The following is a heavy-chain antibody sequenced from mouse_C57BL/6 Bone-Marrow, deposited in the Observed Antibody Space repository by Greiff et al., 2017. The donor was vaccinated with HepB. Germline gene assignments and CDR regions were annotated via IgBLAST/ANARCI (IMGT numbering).Heavy chain of an antibody. D-gene: IGHD2-3*01. CDR2: IYPRSGNT. V-gene: IGHV1-81*01. CDR3: APLLWYPMDY. Sequence: QVKLQQSGAELVRPGASVKLSCKATGYTFTSYGISWVKQRPGQGLEWIGEIYPRSGNTNYNEKFKGKATLTADKSSSTAYMDLRSLTSEDSAVYFCAPLLWYPMDYWGQGTSVTVSS. J-gene: IGHJ4*01. CDR1: GYTFTSYG.